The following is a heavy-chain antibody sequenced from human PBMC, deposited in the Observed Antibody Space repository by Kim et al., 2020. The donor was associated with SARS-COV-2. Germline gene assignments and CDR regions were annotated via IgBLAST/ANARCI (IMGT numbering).Heavy chain of an antibody. CDR1: GYTFTSYD. J-gene: IGHJ4*02. D-gene: IGHD3-9*01. Sequence: ASVKVSCKASGYTFTSYDINWVRQATGQGLEWMGWMNPNSGNTGYAQKFQGRVTMTRNTSISTAYMELSSLRSEDTAVYYCARVSWRYDILTGYSPHFDYWGQGTLVTVSS. CDR2: MNPNSGNT. V-gene: IGHV1-8*01. CDR3: ARVSWRYDILTGYSPHFDY.